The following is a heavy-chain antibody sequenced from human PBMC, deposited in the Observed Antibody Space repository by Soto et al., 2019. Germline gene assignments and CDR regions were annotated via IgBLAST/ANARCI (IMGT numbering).Heavy chain of an antibody. CDR1: GGTFSSYA. CDR2: IIPIFGTA. CDR3: AKDEVLVEVVARDYYGMDV. D-gene: IGHD2-15*01. V-gene: IGHV1-69*13. J-gene: IGHJ6*02. Sequence: SVKVSCKASGGTFSSYAISWVRQAPGQGLEWMGGIIPIFGTANYAQKFQGRVTITADESTSTAYMELNSLRAEDTAVYYCAKDEVLVEVVARDYYGMDVWGQGTTVTVSS.